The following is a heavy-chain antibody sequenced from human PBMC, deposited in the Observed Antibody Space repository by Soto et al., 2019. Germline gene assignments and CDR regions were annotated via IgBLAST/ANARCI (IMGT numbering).Heavy chain of an antibody. CDR2: IGTAGDT. Sequence: PGGSLRLSCAASGFTFSSYDMHWVRQATGKGLEWVSAIGTAGDTYYPGSVKGRFTISRENAKNSLYLQMNSLRAEDTAVYYCARLSGWSLFDYWGQGTLVTVSS. D-gene: IGHD6-19*01. J-gene: IGHJ4*02. V-gene: IGHV3-13*01. CDR1: GFTFSSYD. CDR3: ARLSGWSLFDY.